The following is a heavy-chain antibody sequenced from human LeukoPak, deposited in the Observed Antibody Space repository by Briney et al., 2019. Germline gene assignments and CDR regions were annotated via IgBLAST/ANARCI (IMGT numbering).Heavy chain of an antibody. CDR1: GFTFSSYS. J-gene: IGHJ4*02. Sequence: PGGSLRLSCAASGFTFSSYSMNWVRQAPGKGLEWVSYISSSSSTIYYADSVKGRFTISRDNSKNTVYLQMNSLRVEDTAVYYCAKDDSGSYLKPYYFDYWGQGTLVTVSS. CDR2: ISSSSSTI. V-gene: IGHV3-48*01. D-gene: IGHD3-10*01. CDR3: AKDDSGSYLKPYYFDY.